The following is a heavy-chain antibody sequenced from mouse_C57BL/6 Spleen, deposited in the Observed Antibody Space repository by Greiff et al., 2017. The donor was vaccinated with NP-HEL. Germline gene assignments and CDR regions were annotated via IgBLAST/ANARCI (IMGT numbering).Heavy chain of an antibody. CDR3: ARLLYYGNDAMDY. J-gene: IGHJ4*01. CDR1: GYTFTSYW. D-gene: IGHD2-1*01. Sequence: QVQLQQPGAELVKPGASVKLSCKASGYTFTSYWMQWVKQRPGQGLEWIGEIDPSDSYTNYNQKFKGKATLTVDTSSSAAYMQLSSLTSEDSAVYYCARLLYYGNDAMDYWGQGASVTVSS. V-gene: IGHV1-50*01. CDR2: IDPSDSYT.